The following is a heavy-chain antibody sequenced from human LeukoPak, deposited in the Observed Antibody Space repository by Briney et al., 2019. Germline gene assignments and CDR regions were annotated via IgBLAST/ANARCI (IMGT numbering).Heavy chain of an antibody. CDR3: ARPHNSSLDNAFDI. CDR1: GFVVSDTF. V-gene: IGHV3-53*01. D-gene: IGHD6-13*01. CDR2: IYTRGNK. Sequence: GGSLRLSCAASGFVVSDTFMSWFRQAPGKGLEWVSVIYTRGNKFYADSVKGRFTISRDNSENTLYLQTNNLRAEDTAVYYCARPHNSSLDNAFDIWGQGTRVTVSS. J-gene: IGHJ3*02.